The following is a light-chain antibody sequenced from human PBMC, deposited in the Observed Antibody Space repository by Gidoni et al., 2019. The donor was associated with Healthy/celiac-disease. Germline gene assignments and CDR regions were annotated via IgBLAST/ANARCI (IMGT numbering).Light chain of an antibody. Sequence: IVLPQSPATLSLSPGERATLSCRASQSVSSYLAWYQQKPGQAPRLLIYDASHRATGIPARFSGSGSGTDFTLTISSLEPEDFAVYYCQQRSNWPRTFGQGTKVEIK. V-gene: IGKV3-11*01. CDR1: QSVSSY. J-gene: IGKJ1*01. CDR2: DAS. CDR3: QQRSNWPRT.